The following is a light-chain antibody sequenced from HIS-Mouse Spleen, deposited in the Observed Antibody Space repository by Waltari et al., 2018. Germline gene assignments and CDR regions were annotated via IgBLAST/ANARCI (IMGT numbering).Light chain of an antibody. J-gene: IGLJ2*01. CDR2: EGS. Sequence: QSALTQPASVSGSPGQSITISCTGTSSDVGGYNLVSWYQQHPGKAPKLMIYEGSKRPSGVSNRFSGSKSGNTASLTISGLQAEDEADYYCCSYAGSSPYVVFGGGTKLTVL. CDR3: CSYAGSSPYVV. V-gene: IGLV2-23*01. CDR1: SSDVGGYNL.